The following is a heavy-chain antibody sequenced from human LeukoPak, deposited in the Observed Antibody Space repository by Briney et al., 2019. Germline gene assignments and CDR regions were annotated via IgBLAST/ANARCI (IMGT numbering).Heavy chain of an antibody. CDR2: ISASVGTT. V-gene: IGHV3-23*01. CDR3: AELGITMIGGV. Sequence: GGSLRLSCAASGFTFDDYGMSWVRQAPGKGLEWVSAISASVGTTYYADSVKGRYTISRDNSKNTLYLQMNSLRAEDTAVYYCAELGITMIGGVWGKGTTVTISS. D-gene: IGHD3-10*02. J-gene: IGHJ6*04. CDR1: GFTFDDYG.